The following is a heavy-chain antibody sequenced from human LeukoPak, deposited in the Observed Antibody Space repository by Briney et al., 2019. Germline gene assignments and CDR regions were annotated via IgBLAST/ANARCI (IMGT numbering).Heavy chain of an antibody. CDR1: GFTFSDYA. Sequence: GGSLRLSCAASGFTFSDYAMSWVRQAPGKGLEWVSTASYYVGKQYHADSVRDRFTVSRDNSRNTVSLQMSSLRVEDTGIYYCAKAGIGADGAGFLCEYWGQGTLVTVSS. V-gene: IGHV3-23*01. CDR3: AKAGIGADGAGFLCEY. J-gene: IGHJ4*02. D-gene: IGHD1-1*01. CDR2: ASYYVGKQ.